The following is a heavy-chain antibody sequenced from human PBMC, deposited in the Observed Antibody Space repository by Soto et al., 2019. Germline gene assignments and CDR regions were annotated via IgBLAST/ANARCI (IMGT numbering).Heavy chain of an antibody. CDR3: AGDYQCMATITADAFDI. V-gene: IGHV1-69*13. Sequence: SVKVSCKASGGTFSSYAISWVRQAPGQGLEWMGGIIPIFGTANYAQKFQGRVTITADESTSTAYMELSSLRSEDTAVYYCAGDYQCMATITADAFDIWGQGTMVTVSS. CDR1: GGTFSSYA. CDR2: IIPIFGTA. J-gene: IGHJ3*02. D-gene: IGHD5-12*01.